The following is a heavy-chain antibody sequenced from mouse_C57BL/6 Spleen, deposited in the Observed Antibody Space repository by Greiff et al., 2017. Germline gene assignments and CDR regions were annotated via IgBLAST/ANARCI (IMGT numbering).Heavy chain of an antibody. CDR2: IYPGSGST. CDR1: GYTFTSYW. V-gene: IGHV1-55*01. D-gene: IGHD2-4*01. Sequence: QVQLQQSGAELVKPGASVKMSCKASGYTFTSYWITWVKQRPGQGLEWIGDIYPGSGSTNYNEKFKSKATLTVDTSSSTAYMQLSSLTSEDSAVYYCARGRIYYDYDGPAWFAYWGQGTLVTVSA. CDR3: ARGRIYYDYDGPAWFAY. J-gene: IGHJ3*01.